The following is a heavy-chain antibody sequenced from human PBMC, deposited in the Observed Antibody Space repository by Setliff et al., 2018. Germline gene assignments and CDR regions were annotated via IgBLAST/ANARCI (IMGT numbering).Heavy chain of an antibody. V-gene: IGHV1-3*01. Sequence: ASVKVSCKASGYTFNNYAVHWVRQAPGQSLEWMGWIIPGSGNTKYSQDLQGRVTITSDTSANTVYMDLSSLRSEDTAVYYCARDDGRTWLLDCWGQGTLVTVSS. J-gene: IGHJ4*02. CDR3: ARDDGRTWLLDC. CDR1: GYTFNNYA. CDR2: IIPGSGNT. D-gene: IGHD5-12*01.